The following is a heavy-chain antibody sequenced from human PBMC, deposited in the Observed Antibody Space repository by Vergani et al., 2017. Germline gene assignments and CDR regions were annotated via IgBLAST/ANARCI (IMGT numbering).Heavy chain of an antibody. CDR1: GYTFTGYY. CDR3: ARGGVGSYYYGAFDI. CDR2: IIPILGIA. V-gene: IGHV1-69*09. J-gene: IGHJ3*02. Sequence: QVQLVQSGAEVKKPGASVKVSCKASGYTFTGYYMHWVRQAPGQGLEWMGRIIPILGIANYAQKFQGRVTITADKSTSTAYMELSSLRSEDTAVYYCARGGVGSYYYGAFDIWGQGTMVTVSS. D-gene: IGHD1-26*01.